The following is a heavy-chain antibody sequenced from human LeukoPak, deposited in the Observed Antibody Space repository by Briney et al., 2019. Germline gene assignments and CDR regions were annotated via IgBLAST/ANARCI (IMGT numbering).Heavy chain of an antibody. D-gene: IGHD1-14*01. J-gene: IGHJ6*02. CDR3: AREPRDGYYYGMDV. Sequence: GASVKVSCKASGYTFTSYDINWVRQATGQGLEWMGWMNPNSGSTGYAQKFQGRVTMTRNTSISTAYMELSSLRSEDTAVYYCAREPRDGYYYGMDVWGQGTTVTVSS. V-gene: IGHV1-8*01. CDR1: GYTFTSYD. CDR2: MNPNSGST.